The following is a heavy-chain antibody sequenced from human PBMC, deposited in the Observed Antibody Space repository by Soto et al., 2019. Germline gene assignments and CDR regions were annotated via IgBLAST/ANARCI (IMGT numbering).Heavy chain of an antibody. V-gene: IGHV4-30-4*01. CDR2: IYYSGST. J-gene: IGHJ5*02. CDR1: GGSISSGDYY. Sequence: QVQLQESGPGLVKPSQTLSLTCTVSGGSISSGDYYWSWIRQPPGKGLEWIGYIYYSGSTYYNPSLRRRVTISVDTSKNQCSLKLSSVTAADTAVYYCARQPGPPEHGFDPWGQGTLVTVSS. CDR3: ARQPGPPEHGFDP.